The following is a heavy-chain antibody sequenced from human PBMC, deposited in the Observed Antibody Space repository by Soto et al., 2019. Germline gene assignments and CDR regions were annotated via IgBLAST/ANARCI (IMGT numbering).Heavy chain of an antibody. CDR2: ISYDGSNK. V-gene: IGHV3-30*18. D-gene: IGHD6-6*01. J-gene: IGHJ4*02. CDR3: AKEYSSSSEADY. Sequence: GGSLRLSCAASGFTFSSYGMHWVRQAPGKGLEWVAVISYDGSNKYYADSVKGRFTISRDNSKNTLYLQMNSLRAEDTAVYYCAKEYSSSSEADYWGQGTLVTVS. CDR1: GFTFSSYG.